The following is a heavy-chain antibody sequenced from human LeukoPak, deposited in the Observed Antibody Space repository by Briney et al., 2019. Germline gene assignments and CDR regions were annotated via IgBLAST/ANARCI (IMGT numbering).Heavy chain of an antibody. V-gene: IGHV4-61*02. CDR1: GGSISSGSYY. CDR2: IYTSGST. J-gene: IGHJ4*02. CDR3: ARGRTYSSSPAD. D-gene: IGHD6-13*01. Sequence: PSETLSLTCTVSGGSISSGSYYWSWIRQPAGKGLEWIGRIYTSGSTNYNPSLKSRVTISVDTSKNQFSLKLSSVTAADTAVYYCARGRTYSSSPADWGQGTLVTVSS.